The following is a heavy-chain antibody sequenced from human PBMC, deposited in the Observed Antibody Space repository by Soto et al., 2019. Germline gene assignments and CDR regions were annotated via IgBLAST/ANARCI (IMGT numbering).Heavy chain of an antibody. V-gene: IGHV4-34*01. J-gene: IGHJ4*02. Sequence: SETLSLTCAVYGGSFCGYYWGWIRQPPGKGLEWIGEINHSGSTNYNPSLKSRVTISVDTSKNQFSLKLSSVTAADTAVYYCARTHIVVVVAATYYFDYWGQGTLVTVSS. CDR2: INHSGST. CDR1: GGSFCGYY. D-gene: IGHD2-15*01. CDR3: ARTHIVVVVAATYYFDY.